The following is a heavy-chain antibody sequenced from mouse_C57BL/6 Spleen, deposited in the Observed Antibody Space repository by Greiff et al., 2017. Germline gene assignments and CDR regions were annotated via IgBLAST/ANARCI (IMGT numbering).Heavy chain of an antibody. CDR3: TRGAQGPYFDD. CDR1: GFNIKDYY. CDR2: IDPEDGDT. Sequence: EVQRVESGAELVRPGASVKLSCTASGFNIKDYYMHWVKQRPEQGLEWIGRIDPEDGDTEYAPKFQGKATMTADTSSNTAYLQLGSLTSEDTAVYYCTRGAQGPYFDDWGQGTTLTVSS. D-gene: IGHD3-3*01. V-gene: IGHV14-1*01. J-gene: IGHJ2*01.